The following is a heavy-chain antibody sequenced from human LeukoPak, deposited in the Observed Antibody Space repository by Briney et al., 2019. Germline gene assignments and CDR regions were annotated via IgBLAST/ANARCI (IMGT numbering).Heavy chain of an antibody. D-gene: IGHD2-8*01. V-gene: IGHV4-34*01. CDR2: INHSGST. CDR1: GGSFSGYY. Sequence: TSETLSLTCAVYGGSFSGYYWSWIRQPPGKGLEWIGQINHSGSTNYNPSLKSRVTISVDTSKNQFSLKLSSVTAADTAVYYCARAYRTNGVCSRFDYWGQGTLVTVSS. CDR3: ARAYRTNGVCSRFDY. J-gene: IGHJ4*02.